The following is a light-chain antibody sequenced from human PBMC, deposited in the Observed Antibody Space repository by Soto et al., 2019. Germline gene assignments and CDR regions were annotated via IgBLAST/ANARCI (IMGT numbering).Light chain of an antibody. V-gene: IGLV2-8*01. CDR2: EVS. CDR3: SSYAGSNMGV. Sequence: QSALTQPPSASGSPGQSVTISCTGTSSDVGGYNYVSWYPQHPGKAPKLMIYEVSKRPSGVPDRFSGSKSGNTASLTVSGLPAEDEADYYCSSYAGSNMGVFGGGTKLTVL. CDR1: SSDVGGYNY. J-gene: IGLJ2*01.